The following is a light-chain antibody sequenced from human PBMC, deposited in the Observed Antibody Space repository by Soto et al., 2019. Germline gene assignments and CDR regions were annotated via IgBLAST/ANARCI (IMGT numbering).Light chain of an antibody. CDR2: AAS. Sequence: DFTLRPSQCSMSALVGDRDPISCRTSQKISKFLSWYQQRPGTAPKLLIYAASSLESGVPSRFIGIGSKTDFTLTIRSLQPEDSATHNCQQNHTTPSTCGRGTRLDIK. CDR3: QQNHTTPST. J-gene: IGKJ5*01. V-gene: IGKV1-39*01. CDR1: QKISKF.